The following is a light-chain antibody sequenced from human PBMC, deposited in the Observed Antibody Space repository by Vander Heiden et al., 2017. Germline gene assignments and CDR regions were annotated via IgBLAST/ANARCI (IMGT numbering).Light chain of an antibody. Sequence: DLQLTQSPSFLSASVGDRVTITCRASQGITSFLAWYQQKPGKAPNLLIYNVSTLQSGVPSRFSGSGSGTEFTLTISSLQPEDFATYYCQQLNTYPITFGQGTRLEIK. CDR2: NVS. J-gene: IGKJ5*01. CDR3: QQLNTYPIT. CDR1: QGITSF. V-gene: IGKV1-9*01.